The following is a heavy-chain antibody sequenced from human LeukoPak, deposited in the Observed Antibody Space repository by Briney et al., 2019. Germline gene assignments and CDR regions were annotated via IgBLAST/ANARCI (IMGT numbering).Heavy chain of an antibody. CDR2: IYHSGST. Sequence: SETLSLTCTVSGYSISSGYYWGWIRQRPGKGLEWIGSIYHSGSTYYNPSLKSRVTISVDTSKNQFSLKLRSVTAADTAVYYCARERPYSYGYMLLGIFDYWGQGTLVTVSS. J-gene: IGHJ4*02. V-gene: IGHV4-38-2*02. D-gene: IGHD5-18*01. CDR1: GYSISSGYY. CDR3: ARERPYSYGYMLLGIFDY.